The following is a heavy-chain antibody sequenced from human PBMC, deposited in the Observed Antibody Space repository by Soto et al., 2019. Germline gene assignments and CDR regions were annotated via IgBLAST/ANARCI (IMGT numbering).Heavy chain of an antibody. J-gene: IGHJ4*02. CDR2: IIPIFGTA. Sequence: ASVKVSCKASGGTFSSYAISWVRQAPGQGLEWMGGIIPIFGTANYAQKFQGRVTITADESTSTAYMELSSLRSEDTAVYYCATCPYGDYGLHYFDYWGQGTLVTVSS. CDR1: GGTFSSYA. CDR3: ATCPYGDYGLHYFDY. V-gene: IGHV1-69*13. D-gene: IGHD4-17*01.